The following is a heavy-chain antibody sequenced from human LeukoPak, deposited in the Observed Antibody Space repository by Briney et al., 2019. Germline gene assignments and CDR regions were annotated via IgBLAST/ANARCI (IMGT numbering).Heavy chain of an antibody. CDR3: ARDLVGATRMYYYYYMDV. D-gene: IGHD1-26*01. CDR1: GYSIRSDYY. CDR2: IHHSGSS. Sequence: PSETLSLTCNVSGYSIRSDYYWGWIRQPPGEGLEWIGNIHHSGSSYRNPSLKNRVTISVDTSKNQFSLKLSSVTAADTAVYYCARDLVGATRMYYYYYMDVWGKGTTVTISS. V-gene: IGHV4-38-2*02. J-gene: IGHJ6*03.